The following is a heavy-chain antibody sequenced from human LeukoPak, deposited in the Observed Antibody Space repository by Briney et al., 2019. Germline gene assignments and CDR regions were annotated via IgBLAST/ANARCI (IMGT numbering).Heavy chain of an antibody. CDR1: GDSISNYY. J-gene: IGHJ5*02. CDR3: ARHAYGSASWLDP. D-gene: IGHD3-10*01. Sequence: KPSETLSLTCTVFGDSISNYYWSWIRQAPGKGLDWIGYVHTGGSINYNPALKSRVTISGDTSKNQFSLKLSSVTAADTAMYYCARHAYGSASWLDPWGQGTLVTVSS. V-gene: IGHV4-4*09. CDR2: VHTGGSI.